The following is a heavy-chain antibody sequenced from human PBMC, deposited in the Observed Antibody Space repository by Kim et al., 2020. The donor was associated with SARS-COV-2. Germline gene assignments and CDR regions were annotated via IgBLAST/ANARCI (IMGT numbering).Heavy chain of an antibody. J-gene: IGHJ5*02. D-gene: IGHD6-13*01. Sequence: ADSVNGRFTISRNKAKNSLYLQMNSLRAEDTAVYYCARVSSGSSSWYWFDPWGPGTLVTVSS. CDR3: ARVSSGSSSWYWFDP. V-gene: IGHV3-11*05.